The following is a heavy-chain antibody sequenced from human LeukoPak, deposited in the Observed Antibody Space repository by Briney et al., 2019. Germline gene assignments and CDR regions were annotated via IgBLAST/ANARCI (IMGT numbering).Heavy chain of an antibody. D-gene: IGHD5-18*01. CDR2: VHYSGTT. V-gene: IGHV4-59*08. J-gene: IGHJ3*02. Sequence: PSETLSLTCTVSGDSISTHYWSWMRQPPGKGLEWIGYVHYSGTTNYNPSLKSRVTISVDASKNQFSLKLTSLTAADTAVYYCARPGSGYTASGAFDIWGQGTMVTVSS. CDR1: GDSISTHY. CDR3: ARPGSGYTASGAFDI.